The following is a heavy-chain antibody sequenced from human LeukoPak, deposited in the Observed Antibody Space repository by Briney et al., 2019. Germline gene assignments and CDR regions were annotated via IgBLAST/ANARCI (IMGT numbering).Heavy chain of an antibody. CDR1: GYTFTSYY. J-gene: IGHJ3*02. V-gene: IGHV1-2*02. D-gene: IGHD3-16*01. CDR2: IDPNTGDT. CDR3: ARDRGGAAFDI. Sequence: GASVKVSCKASGYTFTSYYMHWVRQAPGQGLEWMGWIDPNTGDTSDAQKFRGRVTVTGDTSITTASLELSKLSSDDTAVYYCARDRGGAAFDIWGQGTMVTVSS.